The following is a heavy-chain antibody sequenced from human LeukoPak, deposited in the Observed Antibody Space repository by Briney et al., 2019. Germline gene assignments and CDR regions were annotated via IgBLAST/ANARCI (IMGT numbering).Heavy chain of an antibody. CDR2: INHSGST. CDR3: ARDLGRWSHYFDY. D-gene: IGHD4-23*01. CDR1: GGSFSGYY. J-gene: IGHJ4*02. Sequence: SETLSLTCAVYGGSFSGYYWTWIRQSPEKGLEWIGEINHSGSTKYNPSLKSRVTISVDTSKNQFSLKLSSVTAADTAVYYCARDLGRWSHYFDYWGQGTLVTVSS. V-gene: IGHV4-34*01.